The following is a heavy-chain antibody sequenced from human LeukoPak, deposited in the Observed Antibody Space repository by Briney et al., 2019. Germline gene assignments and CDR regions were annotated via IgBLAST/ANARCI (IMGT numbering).Heavy chain of an antibody. J-gene: IGHJ4*02. D-gene: IGHD6-13*01. CDR2: ISGNGDNP. CDR3: AKDNVAYTTTWYYFDS. V-gene: IGHV3-23*01. Sequence: GGSLRLSCAASGFTFSRNWMHWVRQAPGKGLEWTSAISGNGDNPFYADFVKGRFIISRDNSKNTLYLQVNSLRAEDTALYFCAKDNVAYTTTWYYFDSWGRGTLVTVSS. CDR1: GFTFSRNW.